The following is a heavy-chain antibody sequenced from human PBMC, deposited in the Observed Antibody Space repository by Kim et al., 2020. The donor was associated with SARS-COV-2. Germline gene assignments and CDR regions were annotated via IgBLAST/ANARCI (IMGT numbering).Heavy chain of an antibody. CDR3: TTDGPLVVVTAPDN. CDR2: IKCDSDSGSS. V-gene: IGHV3-15*01. CDR1: GFTFSNSW. Sequence: GGSLRLSCAASGFTFSNSWMRWVRQAPGKGLEWVGRIKCDSDSGSSDYAAPVKGTFTIARANSKTTLNLQMNSLKTADTARYYCTTDGPLVVVTAPDNWGQGTLVTVSS. J-gene: IGHJ4*02. D-gene: IGHD2-21*02.